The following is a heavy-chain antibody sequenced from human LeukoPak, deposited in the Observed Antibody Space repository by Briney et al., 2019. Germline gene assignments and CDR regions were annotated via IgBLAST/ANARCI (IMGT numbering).Heavy chain of an antibody. Sequence: PSETLSLTCTVSGGSISSYYWSWIRQPPGKGLEWIGYIYYSGSTNYNPSLKSRVTISVDTSKNQFSLKLSSVTAADTAVYYCARESFSYYYDSSGYPQGFAPWGKGTLVTVSS. J-gene: IGHJ5*02. CDR2: IYYSGST. D-gene: IGHD3-22*01. V-gene: IGHV4-59*01. CDR3: ARESFSYYYDSSGYPQGFAP. CDR1: GGSISSYY.